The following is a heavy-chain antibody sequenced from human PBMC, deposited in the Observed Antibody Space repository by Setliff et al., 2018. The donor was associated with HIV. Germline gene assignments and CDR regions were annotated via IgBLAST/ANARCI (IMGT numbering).Heavy chain of an antibody. CDR2: IDTDGSIT. J-gene: IGHJ4*02. D-gene: IGHD2-15*01. Sequence: PGGSLRLSCAASGFIFSSKWMHWVRQVPGKGLVWASRIDTDGSITSYADSVKGRFTISRDNAKSTLYLQMNNLRAEDTALYYCATDVAGKYDYWGQGTLVTVSS. CDR3: ATDVAGKYDY. CDR1: GFIFSSKW. V-gene: IGHV3-74*01.